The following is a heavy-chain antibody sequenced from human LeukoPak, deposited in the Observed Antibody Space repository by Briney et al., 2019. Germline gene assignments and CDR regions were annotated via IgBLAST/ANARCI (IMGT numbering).Heavy chain of an antibody. CDR3: ARESGSYLVY. J-gene: IGHJ4*02. Sequence: PSETLSLTCTVSGYSISSGYYWGWIRQPPGKGLEWIGSIYHSGSTYYNPSLKSRVTISVDTSKNQSSLKLSSVTAADTAVYYCARESGSYLVYWGQGTLVTVSS. CDR2: IYHSGST. CDR1: GYSISSGYY. V-gene: IGHV4-38-2*02. D-gene: IGHD1-26*01.